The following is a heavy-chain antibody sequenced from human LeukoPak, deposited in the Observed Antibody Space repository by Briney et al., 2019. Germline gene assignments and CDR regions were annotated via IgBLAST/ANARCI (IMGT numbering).Heavy chain of an antibody. V-gene: IGHV4-59*12. J-gene: IGHJ4*02. D-gene: IGHD3-9*01. CDR1: GGSISSYY. CDR2: IYYSGST. Sequence: ASETLSLTCTVSGGSISSYYWSWIRQPPGKGLEWIGYIYYSGSTNYNPSLKSRVTISVDTSKNQFSLKLSSVTAADTAVYYCARVGYYDTDHNFDYWGQGTLVTVSS. CDR3: ARVGYYDTDHNFDY.